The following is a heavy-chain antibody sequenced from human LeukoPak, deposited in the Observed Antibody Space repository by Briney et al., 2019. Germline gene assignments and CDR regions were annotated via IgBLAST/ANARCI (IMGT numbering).Heavy chain of an antibody. J-gene: IGHJ4*02. Sequence: SGPTPVNPTQTLTLTCTFSGFSLRTSGVGVSWIRQPPAKALEGVAVIYWDDDRCYSPSLKSRVTITRDTSKNQVVLTMTNMDPGDTAIYYCAHSPDSSGYYYFDHWGQGTLVTVSS. CDR2: IYWDDDR. D-gene: IGHD3-22*01. V-gene: IGHV2-5*02. CDR3: AHSPDSSGYYYFDH. CDR1: GFSLRTSGVG.